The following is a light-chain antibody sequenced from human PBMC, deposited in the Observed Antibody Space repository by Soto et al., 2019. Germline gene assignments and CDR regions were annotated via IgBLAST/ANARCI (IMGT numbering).Light chain of an antibody. CDR1: QSLLDSDGYNY. V-gene: IGKV2-28*01. J-gene: IGKJ3*01. CDR3: MQAIHTPPT. CDR2: LGS. Sequence: EIVMTQSPLFLPVTPGEPASISCRSSQSLLDSDGYNYVDWYLQQPGQSPQLLIYLGSSRASGVPGRFSGSGSGTDFTLVISRVAAEDVGVYYCMQAIHTPPTFGRGTTVDIK.